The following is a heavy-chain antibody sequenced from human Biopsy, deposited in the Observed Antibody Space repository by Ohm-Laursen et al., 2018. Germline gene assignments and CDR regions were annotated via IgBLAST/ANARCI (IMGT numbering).Heavy chain of an antibody. Sequence: GTLSLTCAVSSGSISGNYWGWIRQPPGKGLEWMGEINHTGSTKYNPSLMSRVTMSVNTSKKQFSLRLSSVTAADTAVYYCASAGYNPDWNFDLWGRGTRVTVSS. CDR2: INHTGST. D-gene: IGHD5-24*01. V-gene: IGHV4-34*01. J-gene: IGHJ2*01. CDR3: ASAGYNPDWNFDL. CDR1: SGSISGNY.